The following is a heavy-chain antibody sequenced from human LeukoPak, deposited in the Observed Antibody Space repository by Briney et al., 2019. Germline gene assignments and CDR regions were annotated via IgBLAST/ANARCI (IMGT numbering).Heavy chain of an antibody. Sequence: GGSLRLSCAASGFSFDDFAMHWVRQVPGKGLEWVSIISWDGNTKYYADSVKGRSTISRENNRNFVYLQMNSLRTEDTAFYYCAKNFRSYYDSSGDPGNWFDSWGQGTLVTVSS. CDR2: ISWDGNTK. J-gene: IGHJ5*01. CDR3: AKNFRSYYDSSGDPGNWFDS. V-gene: IGHV3-43D*04. CDR1: GFSFDDFA. D-gene: IGHD3-22*01.